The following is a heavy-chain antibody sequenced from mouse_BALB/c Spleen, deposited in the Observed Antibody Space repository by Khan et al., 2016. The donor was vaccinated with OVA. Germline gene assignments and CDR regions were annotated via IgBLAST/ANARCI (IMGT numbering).Heavy chain of an antibody. V-gene: IGHV5-6-4*01. CDR1: GFAFSSYS. J-gene: IGHJ2*01. Sequence: EVELVESGGGLVKPGGSLKLSCAASGFAFSSYSMSWVRQTPEKRLEWVATITSGGGYTYYPDSVKGRFTISRDNAKNTLYLQMSSLKSEDTAMYYCTRDRNYYGSSFYFDYWGQGTTLTVSS. CDR2: ITSGGGYT. CDR3: TRDRNYYGSSFYFDY. D-gene: IGHD1-1*01.